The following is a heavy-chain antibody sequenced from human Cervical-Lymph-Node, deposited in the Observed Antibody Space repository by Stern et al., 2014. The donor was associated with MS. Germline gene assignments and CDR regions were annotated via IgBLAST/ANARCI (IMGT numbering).Heavy chain of an antibody. D-gene: IGHD1-26*01. V-gene: IGHV3-7*01. CDR2: IKQDGSEK. CDR1: GFTFSSYW. CDR3: AREGVGATTDY. J-gene: IGHJ4*02. Sequence: DQLVQSGGGLVQPGGSLRLSCAASGFTFSSYWMSWVRQAPGKGLEWVANIKQDGSEKYYVDSMKGRFTISRDNAKNSLYLQMNSLRAEDTAVYYCAREGVGATTDYWGQGTLVTVSS.